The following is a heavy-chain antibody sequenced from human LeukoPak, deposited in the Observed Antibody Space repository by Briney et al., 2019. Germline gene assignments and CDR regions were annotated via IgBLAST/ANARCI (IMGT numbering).Heavy chain of an antibody. V-gene: IGHV4-38-2*02. CDR3: ARVEYFDSSGYYTFDY. Sequence: SESLSLTCTVSGYSISSGSYWGWIRQPPRKGPERIGSIHHSGSTYYNPSLKSRVTISVDTSNNQFSLKLSSVTAADTAVYYCARVEYFDSSGYYTFDYWGQGTLVTVSS. CDR2: IHHSGST. J-gene: IGHJ4*02. D-gene: IGHD3-22*01. CDR1: GYSISSGSY.